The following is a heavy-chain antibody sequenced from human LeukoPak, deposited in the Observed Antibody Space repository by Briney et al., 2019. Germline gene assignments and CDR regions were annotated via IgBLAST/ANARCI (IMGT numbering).Heavy chain of an antibody. CDR1: GFTFSSFG. CDR2: IRYDGTNK. CDR3: ARGYYDFWSGYYRSEKYNWFDP. J-gene: IGHJ5*02. Sequence: GGSLRLSCAASGFTFSSFGIHWVRQAPGKGLEWVAFIRYDGTNKYYADSVKGRFTISRDNSKNTLYLQMNSLRAEDTAVYYCARGYYDFWSGYYRSEKYNWFDPWGQGTLVTVSS. V-gene: IGHV3-30*02. D-gene: IGHD3-3*01.